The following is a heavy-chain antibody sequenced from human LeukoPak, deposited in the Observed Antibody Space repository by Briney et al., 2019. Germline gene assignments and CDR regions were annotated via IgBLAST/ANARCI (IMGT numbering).Heavy chain of an antibody. CDR1: GFTFSSYW. J-gene: IGHJ4*02. V-gene: IGHV3-21*01. Sequence: GGSLRLSCGASGFTFSSYWMHWVRQAPGKGLEWVSSISSSSSYIYYADSVKCRFTISRDNAKNSLYLQMNSLRAEDTAVYYCAKDLLRWAFDYWGQGTLVTVSS. CDR2: ISSSSSYI. CDR3: AKDLLRWAFDY. D-gene: IGHD3-16*01.